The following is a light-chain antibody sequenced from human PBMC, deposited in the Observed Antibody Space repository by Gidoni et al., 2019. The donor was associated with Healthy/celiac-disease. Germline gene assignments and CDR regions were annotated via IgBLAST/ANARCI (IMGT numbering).Light chain of an antibody. CDR1: QSVSSSY. CDR3: QQYGSSLLT. J-gene: IGKJ4*01. V-gene: IGKV3-20*01. CDR2: GAS. Sequence: EIVLTQSPGTLSLSPGVRAILSCRASQSVSSSYLAWYQQKPGQAPRLLIYGASSRATGIPDRFSGSGSGTDFTLTISRLEPEDFAVYYCQQYGSSLLTFGGGTKVEIK.